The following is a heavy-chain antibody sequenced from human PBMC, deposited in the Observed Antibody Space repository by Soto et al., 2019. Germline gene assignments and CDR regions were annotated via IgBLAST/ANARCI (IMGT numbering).Heavy chain of an antibody. V-gene: IGHV1-46*03. CDR2: INPSGGST. CDR3: ARDVGGYCSGGSCYSGWFDP. Sequence: ASVKVSCKASGYTFTSYGISWVRQAPGQGLEWMGIINPSGGSTSYAQKFQGRVTMTRDTSTSTVYMELSSLRSEDTAVYYCARDVGGYCSGGSCYSGWFDPWGQGTLVTVSS. J-gene: IGHJ5*02. CDR1: GYTFTSYG. D-gene: IGHD2-15*01.